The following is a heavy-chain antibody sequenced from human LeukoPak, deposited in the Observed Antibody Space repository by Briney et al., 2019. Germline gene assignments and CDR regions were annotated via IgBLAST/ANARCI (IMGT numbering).Heavy chain of an antibody. V-gene: IGHV3-30*18. CDR1: GFTFSSYG. CDR3: AKDPYSIYSGYDNFDH. J-gene: IGHJ4*02. Sequence: GRSLRLSCAASGFTFSSYGMHWVRQAPGKGLEWVAVISYDGSNKYYADSVKGRFTIPRDNSKNTLYLQMNSLRAEDTAVYYCAKDPYSIYSGYDNFDHWGQGTLVTVSS. D-gene: IGHD5-12*01. CDR2: ISYDGSNK.